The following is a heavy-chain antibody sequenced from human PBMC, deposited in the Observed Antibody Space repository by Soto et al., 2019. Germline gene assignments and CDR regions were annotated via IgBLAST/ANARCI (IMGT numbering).Heavy chain of an antibody. CDR3: AVDPYYDSSGPYY. V-gene: IGHV4-34*01. CDR2: INHSGST. CDR1: GGSFSGYY. J-gene: IGHJ4*02. D-gene: IGHD3-22*01. Sequence: SETLSLTCAVYGGSFSGYYWSWIRQPPGKGLEWIGEINHSGSTNYNPPLKSRVTISVDTSKNQFSLKLSSVTAADTAVYYCAVDPYYDSSGPYYWGQGTLVTVSS.